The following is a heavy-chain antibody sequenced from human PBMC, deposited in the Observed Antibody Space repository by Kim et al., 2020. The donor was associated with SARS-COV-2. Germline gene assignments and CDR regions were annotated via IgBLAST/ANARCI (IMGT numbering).Heavy chain of an antibody. D-gene: IGHD4-17*01. CDR1: GFTVSNNY. Sequence: GGSLRLSCAASGFTVSNNYMSWVRQAPGKGLEWVSVIYSGGSTHYADSVKGRFTISRDNSKNTLYLQMNSLRAEDTAVYYCTRDTDDYGDYASPFDIWGQGTMVTVSS. CDR2: IYSGGST. V-gene: IGHV3-53*01. CDR3: TRDTDDYGDYASPFDI. J-gene: IGHJ3*02.